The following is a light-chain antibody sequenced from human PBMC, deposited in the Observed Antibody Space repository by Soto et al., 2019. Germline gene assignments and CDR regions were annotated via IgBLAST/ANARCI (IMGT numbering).Light chain of an antibody. Sequence: EIVRTQSPATLSVSPGESATLSCRASQSISSSYLAWYQQRPGQAPRLLIYGASSRATGIPDRFSGSGSGTEFTLTISRLEPEDFAVYYCQQYGSSSWTFGQGTKVDI. CDR3: QQYGSSSWT. J-gene: IGKJ1*01. CDR2: GAS. V-gene: IGKV3-20*01. CDR1: QSISSSY.